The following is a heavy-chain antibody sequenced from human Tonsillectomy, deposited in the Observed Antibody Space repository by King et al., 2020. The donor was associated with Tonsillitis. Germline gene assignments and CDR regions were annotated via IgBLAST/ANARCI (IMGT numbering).Heavy chain of an antibody. CDR2: IFSNDEK. CDR3: ARMVPRGHRGDGVENAFDI. D-gene: IGHD4-17*01. J-gene: IGHJ3*02. Sequence: TLKESGPVLVKPTETLTLTCTVSGFSLSNARMGVSWIRQPPGKALEWLAHIFSNDEKSYSTSLKSRLTISKDTSKSQVVLTMTNMDPVDTATYYCARMVPRGHRGDGVENAFDIWGQGTMVTVSS. CDR1: GFSLSNARMG. V-gene: IGHV2-26*01.